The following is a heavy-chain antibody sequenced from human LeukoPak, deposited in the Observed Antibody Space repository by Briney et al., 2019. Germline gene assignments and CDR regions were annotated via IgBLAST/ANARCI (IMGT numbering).Heavy chain of an antibody. J-gene: IGHJ3*02. V-gene: IGHV4-4*07. D-gene: IGHD2-2*01. Sequence: SETLSFTCTVSGGSISSYYWSWIRQPAGKGLEWIGRIYTSGSTNYNPSLKSRVTMSVDTSKNQFSLKLSSVTAADTAVYYCARDHCSSTSCRRRQDAFDIWGQGTMVTVSS. CDR1: GGSISSYY. CDR2: IYTSGST. CDR3: ARDHCSSTSCRRRQDAFDI.